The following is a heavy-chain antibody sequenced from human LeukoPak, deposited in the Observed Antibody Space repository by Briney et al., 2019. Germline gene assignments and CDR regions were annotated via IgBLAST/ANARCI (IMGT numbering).Heavy chain of an antibody. CDR2: ISYDGSNK. D-gene: IGHD1-26*01. CDR3: ARWGELLPFDY. J-gene: IGHJ4*02. Sequence: PGRSLRLSCAASGFTFSSYGMHWVRQAPGKGLEWVAVISYDGSNKYYADSVKGRFTISRDNAKNSLYLQMNSLRAEDTAVYYCARWGELLPFDYWGQGTLVTVSS. V-gene: IGHV3-30*03. CDR1: GFTFSSYG.